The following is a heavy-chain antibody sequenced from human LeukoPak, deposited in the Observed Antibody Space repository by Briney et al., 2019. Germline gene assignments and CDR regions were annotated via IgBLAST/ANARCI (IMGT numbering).Heavy chain of an antibody. D-gene: IGHD4-17*01. Sequence: PSETLSLTCTVSGGSISSYYWGWIRQPPGKGLEWIGSIYYSGSTYYNPSLKSRVTISVDTSKNQFSLKLSSVTAADTAVYYCARHQTTVTSNVDYWGQGTLVTVSS. V-gene: IGHV4-39*01. CDR3: ARHQTTVTSNVDY. J-gene: IGHJ4*02. CDR1: GGSISSYY. CDR2: IYYSGST.